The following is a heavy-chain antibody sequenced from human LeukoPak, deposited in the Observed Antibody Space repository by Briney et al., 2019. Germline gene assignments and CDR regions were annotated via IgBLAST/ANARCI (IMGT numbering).Heavy chain of an antibody. J-gene: IGHJ4*02. D-gene: IGHD1-26*01. Sequence: PSQTLSLTCTVSGGTIRSGDYYWSWIRQPPGKGLEWIGYIYYSGSTYYNPSLKSRVTISVDTSKNQFSLKLSSVTAADTAVYYCARLVGISLRDVGVRFDYWGQGTLVTVSS. V-gene: IGHV4-30-4*01. CDR3: ARLVGISLRDVGVRFDY. CDR2: IYYSGST. CDR1: GGTIRSGDYY.